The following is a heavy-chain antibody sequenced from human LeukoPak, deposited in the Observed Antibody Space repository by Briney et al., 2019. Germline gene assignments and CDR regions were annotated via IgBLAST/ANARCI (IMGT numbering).Heavy chain of an antibody. D-gene: IGHD4-17*01. J-gene: IGHJ4*02. CDR2: ISSSAGNT. Sequence: GGSLRLSCAASGFTFSSYAISWVRQTPGKGLEWVSGISSSAGNTNYADSVKGRFTISRDNSKNMLCLQMNSLRVEDTAVYYCAKAQLRVTTGIDNWGQGTLVTVSS. CDR3: AKAQLRVTTGIDN. V-gene: IGHV3-23*01. CDR1: GFTFSSYA.